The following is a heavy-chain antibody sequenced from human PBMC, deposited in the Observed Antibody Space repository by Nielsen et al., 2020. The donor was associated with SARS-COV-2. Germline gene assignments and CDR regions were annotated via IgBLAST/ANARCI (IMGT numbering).Heavy chain of an antibody. CDR3: AREEGYCTNGVCHNWFDP. CDR1: GYTFTSYG. V-gene: IGHV1-18*01. Sequence: ASVKVSCKASGYTFTSYGISWVRQAPGQGLEWMGWISAYNGNTNYAQKLQGRVTMTTDTSTSTAYMELRSLRSDDTAVYYCAREEGYCTNGVCHNWFDPWGQGTLVTVSS. J-gene: IGHJ5*02. D-gene: IGHD2-8*01. CDR2: ISAYNGNT.